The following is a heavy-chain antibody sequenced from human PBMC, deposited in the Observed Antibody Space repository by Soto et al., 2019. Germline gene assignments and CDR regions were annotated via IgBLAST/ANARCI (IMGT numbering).Heavy chain of an antibody. V-gene: IGHV4-34*01. J-gene: IGHJ4*02. CDR3: ARDKITGLFDY. CDR2: INHSGST. Sequence: QVQLQQWGAGLLKPSETLSLTCAVYGGSFSGYYWTWIRQPPGTGLEWNGEINHSGSTNYNPSLKSRVTISVDTSKNQFSLKLTSVPAADTAVYYCARDKITGLFDYWGQGTLVTVSS. CDR1: GGSFSGYY. D-gene: IGHD2-8*02.